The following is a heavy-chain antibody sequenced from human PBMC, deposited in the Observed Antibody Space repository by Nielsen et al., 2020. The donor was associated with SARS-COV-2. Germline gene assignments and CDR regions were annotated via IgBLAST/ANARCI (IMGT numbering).Heavy chain of an antibody. D-gene: IGHD3-22*01. Sequence: ASVKVSCKASGYTFTSYDINWVRQATGQGLEWMGWMNPSSGNTGYAQKFKSRVTMTRDTSISTAYMELSSLTSEDTAVYYCARRADYYDSSAYYYWGQGILVTVSS. CDR1: GYTFTSYD. V-gene: IGHV1-8*01. CDR3: ARRADYYDSSAYYY. J-gene: IGHJ4*02. CDR2: MNPSSGNT.